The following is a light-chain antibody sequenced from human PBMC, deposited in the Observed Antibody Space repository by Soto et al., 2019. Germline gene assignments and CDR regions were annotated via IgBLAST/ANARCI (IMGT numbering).Light chain of an antibody. Sequence: EIVMTQSPATLSVSPGERATLSCRPSQSVGNNLAWYQQKPGQAPRLLIYGAYTRATGIPARFSGSGSGTDFTLTISSLQSEDFAVYYCQHYNYWPPKTFGQGTKVDIK. CDR3: QHYNYWPPKT. CDR2: GAY. CDR1: QSVGNN. V-gene: IGKV3-15*01. J-gene: IGKJ1*01.